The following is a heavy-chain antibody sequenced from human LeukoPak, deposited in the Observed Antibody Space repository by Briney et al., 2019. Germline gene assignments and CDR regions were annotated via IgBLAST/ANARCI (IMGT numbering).Heavy chain of an antibody. D-gene: IGHD2-15*01. CDR1: AFSSTSYC. J-gene: IGHJ3*02. Sequence: GVSLQISSKGPAFSSTSYCIGWVRQMPGKGREWMGIIYSGDSDTRYSPSSQGRVTISAAKSISPAYMQLSSLKASDTAMYNCARPADVNCSGCSCDSQDAFDIWGQGTMVTVSS. CDR2: IYSGDSDT. V-gene: IGHV5-51*01. CDR3: ARPADVNCSGCSCDSQDAFDI.